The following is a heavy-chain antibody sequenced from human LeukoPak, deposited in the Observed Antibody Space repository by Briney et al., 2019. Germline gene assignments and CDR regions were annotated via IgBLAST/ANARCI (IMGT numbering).Heavy chain of an antibody. V-gene: IGHV4-59*01. Sequence: SETLSLTCTVSGGSISSYYWSWIRQSPGKGLEWIGYIYYDGSTNYNLSLKSRVSISVDTSKNQFSLQLSSVTAADTAVYYCARGSGSGNWYFDLWGRGTLVTVSS. CDR1: GGSISSYY. D-gene: IGHD2-15*01. CDR3: ARGSGSGNWYFDL. CDR2: IYYDGST. J-gene: IGHJ2*01.